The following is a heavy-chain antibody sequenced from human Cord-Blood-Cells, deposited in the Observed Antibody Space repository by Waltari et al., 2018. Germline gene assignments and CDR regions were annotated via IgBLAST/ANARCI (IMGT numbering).Heavy chain of an antibody. V-gene: IGHV4-39*01. CDR2: IHYSGST. D-gene: IGHD3-3*01. J-gene: IGHJ4*02. CDR1: GGSISCSSCY. Sequence: QLQLQESVPGLVTPSETLFLTCTVPGGSISCSSCYWGRVRQPPGKGLEWVGVIHYSGSTYYNPSLKSRVTISVDTSKNQFSLKLSSVTAADTAVYYCARHVYDFWSGYYFDYWGQGTLVTVSS. CDR3: ARHVYDFWSGYYFDY.